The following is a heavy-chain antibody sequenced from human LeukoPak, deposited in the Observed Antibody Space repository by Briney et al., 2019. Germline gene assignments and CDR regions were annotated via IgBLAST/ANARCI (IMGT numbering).Heavy chain of an antibody. J-gene: IGHJ3*02. Sequence: GKSLRLSCAASEFTFTRYGLHWGRQAPGKGLEWLAFISDNGNRKNYADSVKGRFTISRDNSRNTVYLQMNSLRAEDTAVYYCAREGDSSSKAFDIWGQGTMVTVSS. V-gene: IGHV3-30-3*01. CDR1: EFTFTRYG. CDR3: AREGDSSSKAFDI. CDR2: ISDNGNRK. D-gene: IGHD6-6*01.